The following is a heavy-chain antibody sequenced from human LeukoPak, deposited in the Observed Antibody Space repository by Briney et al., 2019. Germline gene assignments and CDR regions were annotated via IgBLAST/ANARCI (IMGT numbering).Heavy chain of an antibody. J-gene: IGHJ4*02. Sequence: GGSLRLSCAASGFTFSSYGMHWVRQAPGKGLEWVAVISYDGSNKYYADSLKGRFTISRGNSKNTLYLQMNSLRAEDTAVYYCARAHSSGCYDYWGQGTLVTVSS. CDR2: ISYDGSNK. V-gene: IGHV3-30*03. D-gene: IGHD6-19*01. CDR3: ARAHSSGCYDY. CDR1: GFTFSSYG.